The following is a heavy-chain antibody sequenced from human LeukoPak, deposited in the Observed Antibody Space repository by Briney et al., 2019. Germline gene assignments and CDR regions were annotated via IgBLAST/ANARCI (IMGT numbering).Heavy chain of an antibody. Sequence: SETLSLTCTVSGVSISNRDYYWGWIRQPPGKGLEWIGSINYSGSPYYNPSLQSRVTISVDTSKNQFSLKLTSVTAADTAVYYCASQFRTGYSYGPYYYGMDVWGPGTTVTVSS. CDR2: INYSGSP. V-gene: IGHV4-39*01. J-gene: IGHJ6*02. D-gene: IGHD5-18*01. CDR3: ASQFRTGYSYGPYYYGMDV. CDR1: GVSISNRDYY.